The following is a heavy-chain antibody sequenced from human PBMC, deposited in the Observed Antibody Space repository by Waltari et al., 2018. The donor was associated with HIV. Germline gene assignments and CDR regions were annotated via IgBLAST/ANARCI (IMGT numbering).Heavy chain of an antibody. V-gene: IGHV3-48*03. CDR1: GFSFTAYE. D-gene: IGHD2-21*02. Sequence: EVQLVESGGGLVQPGGSLRLSCTANGFSFTAYEMNWVRQAPGKGLEWISYSNSRSTTIYYSDSVRGRFTVFRDNAKNSLFLRMNSLRVEDTAIYYCARDLNCGGDCFDVDSWGQGTLVTVSS. J-gene: IGHJ4*02. CDR2: SNSRSTTI. CDR3: ARDLNCGGDCFDVDS.